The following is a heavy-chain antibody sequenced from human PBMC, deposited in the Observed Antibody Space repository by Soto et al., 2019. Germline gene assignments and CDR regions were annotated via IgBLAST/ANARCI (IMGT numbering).Heavy chain of an antibody. CDR1: GFTFSDHY. CDR2: TRNKANSYTT. D-gene: IGHD3-22*01. V-gene: IGHV3-72*01. Sequence: EVQLVESGGGLVQPGGSLRLSCAASGFTFSDHYMDWVRQAPGKGLEWLGRTRNKANSYTTEYAASVRGRFTISRDDSKNSLYLQMNSLKTEDTAMYYCAISYYYDNSAYYLDYWGQGALVTVSS. CDR3: AISYYYDNSAYYLDY. J-gene: IGHJ4*02.